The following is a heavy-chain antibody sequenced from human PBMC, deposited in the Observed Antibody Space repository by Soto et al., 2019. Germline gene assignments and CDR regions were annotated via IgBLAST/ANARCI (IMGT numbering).Heavy chain of an antibody. CDR3: ACRAILAGAPFDY. V-gene: IGHV1-8*01. D-gene: IGHD6-19*01. CDR2: MNPNSGDT. CDR1: GYTFTSYD. Sequence: QVQLVQSGAEVKKPGASVKVSCKASGYTFTSYDINWVRQAPGQGLEWMGWMNPNSGDTGYAQQFQGRFTMTRDTFKSTTYMDLISLRFEDTAVYYCACRAILAGAPFDYWGQGTLVAVSS. J-gene: IGHJ4*02.